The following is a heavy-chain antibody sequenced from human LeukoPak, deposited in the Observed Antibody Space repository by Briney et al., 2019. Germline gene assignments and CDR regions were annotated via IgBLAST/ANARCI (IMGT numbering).Heavy chain of an antibody. CDR1: GYSFTSYW. V-gene: IGHV5-51*01. CDR2: IYPGDSDT. Sequence: GESLKISCKGSGYSFTSYWIGWVRQMPGKGLEWMGIIYPGDSDTRYSPSFQGQVTISADKSISTAYLQWSSLKASDTAMYYCARQEGSSSWYVSGYFDYWGQGTLVTVSS. J-gene: IGHJ4*02. D-gene: IGHD6-13*01. CDR3: ARQEGSSSWYVSGYFDY.